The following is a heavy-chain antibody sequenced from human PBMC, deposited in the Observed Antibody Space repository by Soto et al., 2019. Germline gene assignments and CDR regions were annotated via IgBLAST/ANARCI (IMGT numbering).Heavy chain of an antibody. CDR2: ISAYNGNT. D-gene: IGHD6-19*01. CDR1: GYTFPSYG. CDR3: ARDNEAVAGDSAFDE. V-gene: IGHV1-18*01. Sequence: GASVKVSCTASGYTFPSYGISWVRQAPGQGLEWMGWISAYNGNTNYAQKLQGRVTMTTDTSTSTAYMELRSLRSDDTAVYYCARDNEAVAGDSAFDEWGQGTLVIVSS. J-gene: IGHJ4*02.